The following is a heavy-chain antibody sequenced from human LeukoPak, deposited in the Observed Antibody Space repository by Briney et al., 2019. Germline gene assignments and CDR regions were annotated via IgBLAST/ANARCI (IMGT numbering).Heavy chain of an antibody. CDR3: ARESGFSGCHTFDN. J-gene: IGHJ4*02. CDR2: IWYDGSNK. D-gene: IGHD3-22*01. CDR1: GFTFSSYG. V-gene: IGHV3-33*01. Sequence: GGSLRLSCAASGFTFSSYGMHWVRQAPGKGLEWVAVIWYDGSNKYYADSVKGRFTISRDNSKNTLYLQMNSLRAEDTAVYYCARESGFSGCHTFDNWGQGKLVTVSS.